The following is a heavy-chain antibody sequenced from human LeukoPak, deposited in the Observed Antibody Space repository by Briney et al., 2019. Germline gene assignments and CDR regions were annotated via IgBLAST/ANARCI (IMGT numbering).Heavy chain of an antibody. J-gene: IGHJ5*02. CDR3: ARDLYSSSSVNWFDP. Sequence: QTGGSLRLSCAASGFAFSSHAMHWVRQAPGKGLEWVAVISYDENTKYYADSVKGRFTISRDNSRNTLYLQMNSLRADDTALYNCARDLYSSSSVNWFDPWGQGTLVTVSS. CDR2: ISYDENTK. D-gene: IGHD6-6*01. CDR1: GFAFSSHA. V-gene: IGHV3-30*04.